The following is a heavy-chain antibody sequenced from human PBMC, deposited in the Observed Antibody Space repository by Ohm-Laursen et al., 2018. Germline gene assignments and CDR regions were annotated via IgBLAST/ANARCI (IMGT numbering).Heavy chain of an antibody. CDR1: GFSFSGCG. J-gene: IGHJ3*02. CDR3: AKDLRGSYSSGAFDI. CDR2: ISYDGSNK. V-gene: IGHV3-30*18. D-gene: IGHD1-26*01. Sequence: SLRLSCSASGFSFSGCGMHWVRQAPGKGLEWVAVISYDGSNKYYADSVKGRFTISRDNSKNTLYLQMNSLRAEDTAVYYCAKDLRGSYSSGAFDIWGQGTMVTVSS.